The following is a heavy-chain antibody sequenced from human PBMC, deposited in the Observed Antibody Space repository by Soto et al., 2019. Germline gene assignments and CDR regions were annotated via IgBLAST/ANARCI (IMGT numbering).Heavy chain of an antibody. CDR2: INHSGST. V-gene: IGHV4-34*01. CDR1: GGSFSGYY. J-gene: IGHJ4*02. Sequence: SETLSLTCAVYGGSFSGYYWSWIRRPPGKGLEWIREINHSGSTNYNPSLKSRVTMTRDTSTSTVYMELSSLRSEDTAVYYCARGSRDGYKQLGIDYWGQGTLVTVSS. D-gene: IGHD5-12*01. CDR3: ARGSRDGYKQLGIDY.